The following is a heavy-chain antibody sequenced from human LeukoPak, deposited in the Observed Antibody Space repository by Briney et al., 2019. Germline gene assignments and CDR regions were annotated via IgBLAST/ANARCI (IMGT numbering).Heavy chain of an antibody. J-gene: IGHJ4*02. D-gene: IGHD3-22*01. CDR1: GGSISSYY. V-gene: IGHV4-59*01. Sequence: SETLSLTCTVSGGSISSYYWSWIRQPPGKGLEWIGYIYYSGSTNYNPSLKSRVTISVDTSKNQFSLKLSSVTAADTAVYYCARVNTYYYDGSGYPRGWDFDYWGQGTLVTVSS. CDR2: IYYSGST. CDR3: ARVNTYYYDGSGYPRGWDFDY.